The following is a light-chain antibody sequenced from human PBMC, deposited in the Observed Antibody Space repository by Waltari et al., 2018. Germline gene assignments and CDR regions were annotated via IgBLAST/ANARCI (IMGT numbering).Light chain of an antibody. CDR2: GAS. V-gene: IGKV3-15*01. J-gene: IGKJ4*01. CDR3: QQYNNWPLT. CDR1: QSVSSN. Sequence: ETGMTQSPDTLSVSAGERATLSCRASQSVSSNLAWYQHKPGRAPRLLIYGASIRATGIPARFSGSGSGTEFTLTISSLQSEDFAVYYCQQYNNWPLTFGGGTKVEIK.